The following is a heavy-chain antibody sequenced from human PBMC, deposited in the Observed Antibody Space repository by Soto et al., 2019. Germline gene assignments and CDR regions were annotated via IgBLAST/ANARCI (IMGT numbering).Heavy chain of an antibody. CDR3: ARSAPITMVRGAALRTPEKTGRLDP. D-gene: IGHD3-10*01. J-gene: IGHJ5*02. CDR1: GGSFSGYY. Sequence: SSETLSLNCAVYGGSFSGYYWSWIRQPPGKGLEWIGEINHSGSTNYNPSLKSRVTISVDTSKNQFSLKLSSVTAADTAVYYCARSAPITMVRGAALRTPEKTGRLDPWGQGTLVTVSS. V-gene: IGHV4-34*01. CDR2: INHSGST.